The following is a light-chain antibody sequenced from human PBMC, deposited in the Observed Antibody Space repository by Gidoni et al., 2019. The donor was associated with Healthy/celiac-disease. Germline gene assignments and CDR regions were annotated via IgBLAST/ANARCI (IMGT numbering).Light chain of an antibody. J-gene: IGKJ4*01. CDR3: LQDYNYPLT. CDR2: AAS. CDR1: QGIRND. V-gene: IGKV1-6*01. Sequence: AIQMTQSPSSLSASVGDRVTITCRASQGIRNDLGWYQQKPGKAPKLLIYAASSLQSGVPSRFGGSGSGTDFTLTISSLQPEDFATYYCLQDYNYPLTFXGXTKVEIK.